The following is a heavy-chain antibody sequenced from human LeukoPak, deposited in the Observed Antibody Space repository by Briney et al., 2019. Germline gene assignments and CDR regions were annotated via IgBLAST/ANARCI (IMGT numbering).Heavy chain of an antibody. Sequence: GGSLRLSCAASGFSISDNAMNWVRQAPGKGLEWVSYISSSSDTIYYADSVKGRFTISRDNGKNSVYLQMNSLRAEDTAVYYCAKWGYSNFANWGQGTLVTVS. CDR2: ISSSSDTI. CDR1: GFSISDNA. CDR3: AKWGYSNFAN. D-gene: IGHD5-12*01. J-gene: IGHJ4*02. V-gene: IGHV3-48*01.